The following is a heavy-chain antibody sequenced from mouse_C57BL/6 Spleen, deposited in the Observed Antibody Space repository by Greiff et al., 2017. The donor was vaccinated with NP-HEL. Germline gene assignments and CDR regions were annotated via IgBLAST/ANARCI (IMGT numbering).Heavy chain of an antibody. Sequence: EVQLVESGGGLVQPKGSLKLSCAASGFRFNTYAMNWVRQAPGKGLEWVARIRSKSNNYATYYADSVKDRFTISRDDSESMLYLQMNNLKTEDTDMYYCVRHGDGYYPIAYWGQGTLVTVSA. J-gene: IGHJ3*01. CDR1: GFRFNTYA. CDR2: IRSKSNNYAT. CDR3: VRHGDGYYPIAY. D-gene: IGHD2-3*01. V-gene: IGHV10-1*01.